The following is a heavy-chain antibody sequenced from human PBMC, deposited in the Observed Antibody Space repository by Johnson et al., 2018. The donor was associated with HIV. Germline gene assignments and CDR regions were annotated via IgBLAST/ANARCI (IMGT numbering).Heavy chain of an antibody. CDR1: GFTFSSYA. Sequence: QMQLVESGGGVVQPGRSLRLSCAASGFTFSSYAMHWVRQAPGKGLEWVSAIYSGGSTYYADSVKGRFTISRDNSKNTLDLQMNSLRAEDTAVYYCARDSDISLGVAGAFDIWGQGTMVTVSA. CDR3: ARDSDISLGVAGAFDI. CDR2: IYSGGST. J-gene: IGHJ3*02. V-gene: IGHV3-NL1*01. D-gene: IGHD3-9*01.